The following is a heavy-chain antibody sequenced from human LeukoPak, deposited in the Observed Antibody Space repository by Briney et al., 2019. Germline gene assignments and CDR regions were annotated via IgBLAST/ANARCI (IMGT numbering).Heavy chain of an antibody. Sequence: ASVKVSCKASGYTFTSYYMHWVRQAPGQGLEWMGIINPSGGSTSYAQKFQGRVTMTRDMSTSTVYMELSSLRSDDTAVYYCARVTEWELSFDYWGQGTLVTVSS. CDR1: GYTFTSYY. V-gene: IGHV1-46*01. J-gene: IGHJ4*02. CDR2: INPSGGST. D-gene: IGHD1-26*01. CDR3: ARVTEWELSFDY.